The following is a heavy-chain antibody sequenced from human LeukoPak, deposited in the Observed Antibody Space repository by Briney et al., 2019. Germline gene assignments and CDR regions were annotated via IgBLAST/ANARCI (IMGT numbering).Heavy chain of an antibody. Sequence: SETLSLTCAVSGYSISSGYYWGWIRQPPGKGLEWIGSIYHSGSTYYNPSLKSRVTISVDTSNNQFPLKLSSVTAADTAVYYCARRQGGAPFDYWGQGTLVTVSS. D-gene: IGHD2-21*01. CDR1: GYSISSGYY. CDR2: IYHSGST. CDR3: ARRQGGAPFDY. V-gene: IGHV4-38-2*01. J-gene: IGHJ4*02.